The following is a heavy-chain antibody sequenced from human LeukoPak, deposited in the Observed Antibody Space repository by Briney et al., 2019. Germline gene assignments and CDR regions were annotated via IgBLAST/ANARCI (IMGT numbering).Heavy chain of an antibody. CDR3: ARSEVLRFLEWFSVWFDP. D-gene: IGHD3-3*01. Sequence: VASVKVSCTASGYTSTGYYMHWVRQAPGQGLEWMGWINPNSGGTNYAQKFQGRVTMTRDTSISTAYMELSRLRSDDTAVYYCARSEVLRFLEWFSVWFDPWGQGTLVTVSS. CDR1: GYTSTGYY. V-gene: IGHV1-2*02. CDR2: INPNSGGT. J-gene: IGHJ5*02.